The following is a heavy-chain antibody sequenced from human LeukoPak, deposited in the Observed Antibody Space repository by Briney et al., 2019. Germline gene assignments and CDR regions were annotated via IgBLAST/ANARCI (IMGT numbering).Heavy chain of an antibody. CDR2: IYTSGST. CDR3: ARDLDYYDSSGYRNWFDP. V-gene: IGHV4-4*07. Sequence: PSETLSLACTVSGGSISSYYWSWTRQPAGKGLEWIGRIYTSGSTNYNPSLKSRVTMSVDTSKNQFSLKLNSVTAADTAVYYTARDLDYYDSSGYRNWFDPWGQGSLVTVSS. CDR1: GGSISSYY. J-gene: IGHJ5*02. D-gene: IGHD3-22*01.